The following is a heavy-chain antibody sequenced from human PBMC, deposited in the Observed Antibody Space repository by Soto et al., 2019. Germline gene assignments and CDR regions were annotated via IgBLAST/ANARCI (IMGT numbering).Heavy chain of an antibody. CDR1: GYTFSCYG. CDR3: ARVGINYDILTGYYQGTGPDP. V-gene: IGHV1-18*01. CDR2: ISAYNGNT. J-gene: IGHJ5*02. D-gene: IGHD3-9*01. Sequence: ASSKVSCKSSGYTFSCYGISCVRQAPGQGLEWMGWISAYNGNTNYAQKLQGRVTMTTDTSTSTAYMELRSLRSDDTAVYYCARVGINYDILTGYYQGTGPDPWGQGTLVTVSS.